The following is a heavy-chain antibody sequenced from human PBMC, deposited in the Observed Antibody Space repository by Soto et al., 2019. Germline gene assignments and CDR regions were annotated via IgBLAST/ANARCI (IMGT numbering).Heavy chain of an antibody. CDR2: IFYSGIT. CDR1: GDSISSSTYY. J-gene: IGHJ4*02. CDR3: ARRKYSGTFWSLDY. Sequence: PSETLSLTCTVSGDSISSSTYYWTWIRQPPGKGLEWIGNIFYSGITHYNPSLTSRFILSVDTSKNQFSLNLSSVTAADTAVYYCARRKYSGTFWSLDYWGQGIMVTVSS. V-gene: IGHV4-39*01. D-gene: IGHD5-12*01.